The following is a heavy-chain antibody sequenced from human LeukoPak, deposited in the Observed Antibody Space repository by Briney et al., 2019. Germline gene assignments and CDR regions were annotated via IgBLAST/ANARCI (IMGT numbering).Heavy chain of an antibody. CDR2: IYHSGST. V-gene: IGHV4-38-2*02. J-gene: IGHJ5*02. CDR3: VRAIEAPNWFDP. CDR1: GYSISSGYY. Sequence: SETLSLTCTVSGYSISSGYYWGWIRQPPGKGLEWIGSIYHSGSTYYNPSLKSRVTISVDTSKNQFSLKLSSVTAADTAVYYCVRAIEAPNWFDPWGQGTLVTVSS.